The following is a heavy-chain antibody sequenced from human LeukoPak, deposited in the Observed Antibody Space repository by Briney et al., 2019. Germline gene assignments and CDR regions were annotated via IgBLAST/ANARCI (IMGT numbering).Heavy chain of an antibody. D-gene: IGHD3-22*01. J-gene: IGHJ6*03. CDR1: GGSFSGYY. CDR2: INHSGST. V-gene: IGHV4-34*01. CDR3: ARPARRRIVVVKDYYYMDV. Sequence: PSETLPLTCAVYGGSFSGYYWSWIRQPPGKGLEWIGEINHSGSTNYNPSLKSRVTISVDTSKNQFSLKLSSVTAADTAVYYCARPARRRIVVVKDYYYMDVWGKGTTVTVSS.